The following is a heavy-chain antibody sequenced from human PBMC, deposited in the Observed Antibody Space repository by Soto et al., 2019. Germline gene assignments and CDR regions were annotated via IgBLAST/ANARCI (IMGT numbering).Heavy chain of an antibody. CDR1: GGSISSGGYY. V-gene: IGHV4-31*03. Sequence: PSETLSLTCTVSGGSISSGGYYWSWIRQHPGKGLEWIGYIYYSGSTYYNPSLKSRVTISVDTSKNQFSLKLSSVTAADTAVYYCARGRITMVRGVIRGMDVWGQGTTVTVSS. J-gene: IGHJ6*02. CDR3: ARGRITMVRGVIRGMDV. CDR2: IYYSGST. D-gene: IGHD3-10*01.